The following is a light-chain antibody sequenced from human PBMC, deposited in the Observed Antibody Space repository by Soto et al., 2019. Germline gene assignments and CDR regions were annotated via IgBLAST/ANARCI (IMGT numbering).Light chain of an antibody. CDR1: QSVSSY. CDR3: QQRSNWPT. Sequence: GLTKSPSALSLYPEERATLSCRASQSVSSYLAWYQQKPGQAPRLLIYDASNRATGIPARFSGSGSGTDFTLTISSLEPEDFAVYYCQQRSNWPTFGQGTKVDIK. J-gene: IGKJ1*01. V-gene: IGKV3-11*01. CDR2: DAS.